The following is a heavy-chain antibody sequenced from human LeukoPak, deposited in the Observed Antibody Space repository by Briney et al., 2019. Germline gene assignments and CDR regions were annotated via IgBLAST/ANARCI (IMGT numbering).Heavy chain of an antibody. J-gene: IGHJ4*02. CDR2: ISYDGSNK. CDR3: ASEGEVAKRTPNYSFDS. CDR1: GFTFSSFA. D-gene: IGHD3-16*01. V-gene: IGHV3-30-3*01. Sequence: GRSLRLSCAASGFTFSSFAMHWVRQAPGKGLEWVAVISYDGSNKYYADSVKGRFTISRDNSKNTLYLQMNSLRAEDTAVYYWASEGEVAKRTPNYSFDSGGKEPRVTVSS.